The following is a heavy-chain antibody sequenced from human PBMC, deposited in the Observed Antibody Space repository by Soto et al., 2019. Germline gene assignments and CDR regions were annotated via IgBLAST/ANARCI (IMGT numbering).Heavy chain of an antibody. J-gene: IGHJ4*02. CDR3: ARRGYSYGDFDY. V-gene: IGHV4-30-4*01. Sequence: SETLSLTCTVSGGSISSGDYYWSWIRQPPGKGLEWIGYIFYSGSTYYNPSLKSRVTISVDTSKNHFSLKLSSVTAADTAVYYCARRGYSYGDFDYWGQGTLVTVSS. CDR1: GGSISSGDYY. D-gene: IGHD5-18*01. CDR2: IFYSGST.